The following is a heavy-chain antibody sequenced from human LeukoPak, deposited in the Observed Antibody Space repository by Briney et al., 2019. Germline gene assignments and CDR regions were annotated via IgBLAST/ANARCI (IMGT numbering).Heavy chain of an antibody. D-gene: IGHD6-19*01. CDR3: AKMPVSYSGGWSTFDY. J-gene: IGHJ4*02. V-gene: IGHV3-23*01. Sequence: PGGSLRLSCAASGFTFSSYAMSWVRQTPGKGLEWVSGISDSGGSTYYADSVKGRFTISRDNSKNTLYLQMNSLRAEDTAIYYCAKMPVSYSGGWSTFDYWGQGTLVTVSS. CDR1: GFTFSSYA. CDR2: ISDSGGST.